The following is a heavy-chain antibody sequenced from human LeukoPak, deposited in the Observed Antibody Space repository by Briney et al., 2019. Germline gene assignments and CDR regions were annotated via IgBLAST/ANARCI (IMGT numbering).Heavy chain of an antibody. V-gene: IGHV1-46*01. CDR2: INPSGGST. CDR3: ARGGGYSSKENWFDP. CDR1: GYPLTSYY. D-gene: IGHD6-13*01. J-gene: IGHJ5*02. Sequence: ASVKVSCKASGYPLTSYYMHWFQQPPGQGLEWWEIINPSGGSTSYAQKFQGRVTMTRDTSTSTVYMELSSLRSEDTAVYYCARGGGYSSKENWFDPWGQGTLVTVSS.